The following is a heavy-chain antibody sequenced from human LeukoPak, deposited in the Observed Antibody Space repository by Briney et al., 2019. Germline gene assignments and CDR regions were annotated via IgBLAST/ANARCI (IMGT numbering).Heavy chain of an antibody. CDR3: ATETIGRHYDY. V-gene: IGHV3-48*03. D-gene: IGHD1-14*01. CDR1: GFTFSSHE. Sequence: GGSLRLSCAASGFTFSSHEMNWVRQAPGKGLEWVSYISNSGDTIYYADSVKGRFTISRDNAKNSLYLQMNSLRAEDTAVYYCATETIGRHYDYWGQGTLLTVSS. J-gene: IGHJ4*02. CDR2: ISNSGDTI.